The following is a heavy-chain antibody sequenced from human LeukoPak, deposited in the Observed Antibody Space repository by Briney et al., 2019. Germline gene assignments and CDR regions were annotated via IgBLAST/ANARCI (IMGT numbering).Heavy chain of an antibody. J-gene: IGHJ4*02. Sequence: SETLSLTCTVSGYSISSGYYWGWIRQPPGKGLEWIGSIYHSGSTYYNPSLKSRVTISVDTSKNQFSLKLSSVTAADTAVYYCARDLETYYYDSSGYSYFDYWGQGTLVTVSS. D-gene: IGHD3-22*01. CDR1: GYSISSGYY. CDR3: ARDLETYYYDSSGYSYFDY. V-gene: IGHV4-38-2*02. CDR2: IYHSGST.